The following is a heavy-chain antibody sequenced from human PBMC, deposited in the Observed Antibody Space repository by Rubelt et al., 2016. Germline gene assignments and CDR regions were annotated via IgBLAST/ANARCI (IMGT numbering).Heavy chain of an antibody. CDR2: VLHSGSA. Sequence: QLQLQESGPGLVKPSETLSLTCTVSGGAISDSDYYWAWIRQPPGRGLEYIVTVLHSGSAYYNPSLNSRVTVSEETSKNQISLGLYAVTAADTAGYYFARARSTGVGGRGFFDSWGQGTLVTVSS. V-gene: IGHV4-39*01. CDR3: ARARSTGVGGRGFFDS. J-gene: IGHJ5*01. CDR1: GGAISDSDYY. D-gene: IGHD7-27*01.